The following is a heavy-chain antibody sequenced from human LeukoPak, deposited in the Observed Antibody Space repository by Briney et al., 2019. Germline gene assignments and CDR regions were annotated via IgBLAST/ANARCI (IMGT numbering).Heavy chain of an antibody. CDR3: ARGRYYDSSGNYASFDY. CDR2: NYPGDSDT. V-gene: IGHV5-51*07. Sequence: EAPPHICCIGSGYSFTTYWIGLVHPMPGEGLLWVGINYPGDSDTSYSPSFQGQVSISADKSISTAYLHSTNLTASDTALYYWARGRYYDSSGNYASFDYWGQGTLVTVSS. D-gene: IGHD3-22*01. CDR1: GYSFTTYW. J-gene: IGHJ4*02.